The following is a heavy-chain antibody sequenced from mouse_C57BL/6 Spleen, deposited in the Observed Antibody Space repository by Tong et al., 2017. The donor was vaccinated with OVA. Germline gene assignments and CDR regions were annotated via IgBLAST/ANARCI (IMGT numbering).Heavy chain of an antibody. D-gene: IGHD2-1*01. CDR3: ARPGNYWYFDV. CDR1: GFTFSSYA. V-gene: IGHV5-6*01. J-gene: IGHJ1*01. CDR2: ISSGGSYT. Sequence: EVQLQESGGGLVKPGGSLKLSCAASGFTFSSYAMSWVRQTPNKRLEWVATISSGGSYTYYPDSVKGRFTISRDNAKNTLYLQMSSLKSEDTAMYYWARPGNYWYFDVWGAGTTVTVSS.